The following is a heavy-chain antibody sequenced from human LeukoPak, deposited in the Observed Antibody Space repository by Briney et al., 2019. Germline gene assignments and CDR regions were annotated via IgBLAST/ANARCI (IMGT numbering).Heavy chain of an antibody. CDR1: GYIFTNYY. Sequence: ASVKVSCKASGYIFTNYYMHWVRQAPGQGLEWMGWISAYNGNTKYAQKLQGRVTMTTDTSTSTAYMELRSLRSDDTAVYYCARDVRGIVGMDYFDYWGQGTLVTVSS. V-gene: IGHV1-18*04. D-gene: IGHD3-22*01. J-gene: IGHJ4*02. CDR3: ARDVRGIVGMDYFDY. CDR2: ISAYNGNT.